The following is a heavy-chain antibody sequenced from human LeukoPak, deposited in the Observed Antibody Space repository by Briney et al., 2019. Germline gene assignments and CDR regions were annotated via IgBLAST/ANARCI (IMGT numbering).Heavy chain of an antibody. J-gene: IGHJ4*02. D-gene: IGHD1-26*01. V-gene: IGHV4-39*01. CDR1: GRSISSSSYD. Sequence: SETLSLTCPVSGRSISSSSYDWGWIRQPPRKGLEWIGSIYYSGSTYYNPSLKCRVTISVDTSKNQFSLKLSSVTAADTAMDYCARGSYETPSFDYWGQGTLVTVSS. CDR2: IYYSGST. CDR3: ARGSYETPSFDY.